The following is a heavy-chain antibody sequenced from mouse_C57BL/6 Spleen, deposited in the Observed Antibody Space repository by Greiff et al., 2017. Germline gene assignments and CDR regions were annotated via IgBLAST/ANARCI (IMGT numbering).Heavy chain of an antibody. CDR1: GYTFTSYG. D-gene: IGHD1-1*01. CDR2: INPSSGYT. CDR3: ARSYYGGAMDY. V-gene: IGHV1-7*01. Sequence: QVQLQQSGAELARPGASVKLSCKASGYTFTSYGISWVKQRPGQGLEWIGYINPSSGYTKYNQKFKDKATLTADKSSSTAYMQLSSLTYEDSAVYYCARSYYGGAMDYWGQGTSVTVSS. J-gene: IGHJ4*01.